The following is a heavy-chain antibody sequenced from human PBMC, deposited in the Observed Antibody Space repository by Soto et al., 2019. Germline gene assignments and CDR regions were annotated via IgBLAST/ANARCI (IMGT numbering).Heavy chain of an antibody. CDR1: GGTFSSYA. J-gene: IGHJ1*01. CDR3: AREHYYDRLRYFQH. CDR2: IIPIFGTA. V-gene: IGHV1-69*01. D-gene: IGHD3-22*01. Sequence: QVPLVQSGAEVKKPGSSVKVSCKASGGTFSSYAISWVRQAPGHGLEWMGGIIPIFGTANYAQKFQGIVTITAHESTSTAYMELSSLRSADTAVYYCAREHYYDRLRYFQHWGQGTLVTVSS.